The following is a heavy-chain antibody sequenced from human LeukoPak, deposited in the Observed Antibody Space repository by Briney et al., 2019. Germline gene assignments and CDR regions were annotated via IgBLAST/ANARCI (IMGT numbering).Heavy chain of an antibody. CDR1: GGSISSGGYY. V-gene: IGHV4-31*03. J-gene: IGHJ4*02. D-gene: IGHD5-18*01. CDR2: IYYSGST. CDR3: ARAPYSYGLNYFDY. Sequence: SETLSLTCTVSGGSISSGGYYWSWIRQHPGKGLEWIGYIYYSGSTYYNPSLKSRVTISVDTSKNQFSLKLSSVTAADTAVYYCARAPYSYGLNYFDYWGQGTLVTVSS.